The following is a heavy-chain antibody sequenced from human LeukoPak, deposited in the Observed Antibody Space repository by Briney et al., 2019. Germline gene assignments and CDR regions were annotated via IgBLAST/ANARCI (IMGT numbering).Heavy chain of an antibody. CDR2: IYSGGST. V-gene: IGHV3-53*01. D-gene: IGHD1-26*01. J-gene: IGHJ4*02. Sequence: PGGSLRLSCAASGFNFGSYWMLWVRQAPGKGLEWVSVIYSGGSTYYADSVKGRFTISRDNSKNTLYLQMNSLRAEDTAVYYCAREGGYSGSYWGQGTLVTVSS. CDR3: AREGGYSGSY. CDR1: GFNFGSYW.